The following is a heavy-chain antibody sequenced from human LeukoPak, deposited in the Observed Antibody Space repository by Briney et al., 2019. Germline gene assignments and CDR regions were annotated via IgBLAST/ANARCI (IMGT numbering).Heavy chain of an antibody. CDR1: GFTFSNTW. CDR2: IKSKTDGGTT. V-gene: IGHV3-15*01. D-gene: IGHD2-21*02. Sequence: GGSLRLSCAASGFTFSNTWMSWVRQAPGKGLEWVGRIKSKTDGGTTDYPAPVKGRFTVSRDDSKNTVYLQMNDLKTEDTAIYYCTTRVVTTNDNWGQGTLVTVSS. CDR3: TTRVVTTNDN. J-gene: IGHJ4*02.